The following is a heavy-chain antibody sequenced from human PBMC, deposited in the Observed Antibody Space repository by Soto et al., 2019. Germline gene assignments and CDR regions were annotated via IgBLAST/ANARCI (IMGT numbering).Heavy chain of an antibody. CDR1: GFTFSNSW. V-gene: IGHV3-23*01. D-gene: IGHD1-26*01. CDR2: ISGSGFKK. J-gene: IGHJ5*02. Sequence: PGGSLRLSCRGSGFTFSNSWMHWVRQAPGKGLEWISSISGSGFKKYYADSVKGRFTISRDNSKSTVYLELNNLGAEDTAVYHCAKNQGVELVPLATVDWFDPWGQGSVVTVSS. CDR3: AKNQGVELVPLATVDWFDP.